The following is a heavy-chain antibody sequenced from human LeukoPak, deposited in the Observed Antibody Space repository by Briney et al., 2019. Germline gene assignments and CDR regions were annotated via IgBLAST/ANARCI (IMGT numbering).Heavy chain of an antibody. V-gene: IGHV3-23*01. Sequence: GGSLRLSCAASGFTFSTYDMSWVRQAPGKGLEWVSGISGSGVSTYYADSVKGRFTISRDNSESTVYLQMNSLRAEDTAVYYCARDPPNSGYALDVWGQGTTVTVSS. CDR1: GFTFSTYD. CDR2: ISGSGVST. D-gene: IGHD3-10*01. CDR3: ARDPPNSGYALDV. J-gene: IGHJ3*01.